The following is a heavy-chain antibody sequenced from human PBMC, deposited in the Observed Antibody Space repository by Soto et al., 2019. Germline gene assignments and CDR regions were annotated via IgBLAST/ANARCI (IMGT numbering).Heavy chain of an antibody. D-gene: IGHD2-2*01. CDR1: GGSISSGDYY. CDR3: ARDPIVLVPAAISFYYYGMDV. CDR2: IYYSGST. J-gene: IGHJ6*02. Sequence: QVQLQESGPGLVKPSQTLSLTCTVSGGSISSGDYYWSWIRQPPGKGLEWIGYIYYSGSTYYNPSLQRRVTIAVDTSKNQFSLKLSSVPAADTAVYYCARDPIVLVPAAISFYYYGMDVWGQGTTVTVSS. V-gene: IGHV4-30-4*01.